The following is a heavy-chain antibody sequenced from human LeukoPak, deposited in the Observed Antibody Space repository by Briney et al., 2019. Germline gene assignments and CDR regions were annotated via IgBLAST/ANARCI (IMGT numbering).Heavy chain of an antibody. Sequence: GGSLRLSCLASGFNFSSLWMNWVRQAPGKGLERVANIREDGSEKFYVDSVKGRFTISRDNSRNTLYLQMNSLRTEDTAVYYCAKDLGLRGIYGPRGGKTIDYWGQGTLVTVSS. V-gene: IGHV3-7*01. CDR3: AKDLGLRGIYGPRGGKTIDY. CDR2: IREDGSEK. CDR1: GFNFSSLW. D-gene: IGHD2-21*01. J-gene: IGHJ4*02.